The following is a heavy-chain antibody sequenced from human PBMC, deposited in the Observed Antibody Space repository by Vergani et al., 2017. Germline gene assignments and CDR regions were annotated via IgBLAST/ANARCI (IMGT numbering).Heavy chain of an antibody. CDR3: ARAKGIAAAGFDYYMDV. V-gene: IGHV1-69*06. D-gene: IGHD6-13*01. CDR2: IIPIFGTA. J-gene: IGHJ6*03. CDR1: GGTFSSYA. Sequence: QVQLVQSGAEVKKPGSSVNVSCKASGGTFSSYAISWVRQAPGQGLEWMGGIIPIFGTANYAQKFQGRVTITADKSTSTAYMEMSSLRSEDTAVYYCARAKGIAAAGFDYYMDVWGKGTPVTVSS.